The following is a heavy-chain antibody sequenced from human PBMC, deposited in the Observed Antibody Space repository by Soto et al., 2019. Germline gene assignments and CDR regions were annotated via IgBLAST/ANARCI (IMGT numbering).Heavy chain of an antibody. J-gene: IGHJ6*02. CDR3: ARDRQLVRNYYYGMDV. Sequence: QLQLQESGPGLVKPSETLSLTCTVSGGSISSSSYYWGWIRQPPGKGLEWIGSIYYSGSTYYNPSLKSRVTISVDTSKNQFSLKLSSVTAADTAVYYCARDRQLVRNYYYGMDVWGQGTTVTVSS. CDR1: GGSISSSSYY. D-gene: IGHD6-13*01. CDR2: IYYSGST. V-gene: IGHV4-39*02.